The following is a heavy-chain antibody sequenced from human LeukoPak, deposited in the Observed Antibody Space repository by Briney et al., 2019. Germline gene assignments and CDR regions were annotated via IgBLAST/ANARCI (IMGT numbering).Heavy chain of an antibody. Sequence: GESLKISCKGSGYSFTSYWIGWVRQMPGKGLEWMGIIYPGDSDTRYSPSFQGQVTMSADKSISTAYLQWSSLKASDTAMYYCARHRSRYCSSTSCYGPYYFDYWGQGTLVTVSS. D-gene: IGHD2-2*01. CDR1: GYSFTSYW. V-gene: IGHV5-51*01. J-gene: IGHJ4*02. CDR2: IYPGDSDT. CDR3: ARHRSRYCSSTSCYGPYYFDY.